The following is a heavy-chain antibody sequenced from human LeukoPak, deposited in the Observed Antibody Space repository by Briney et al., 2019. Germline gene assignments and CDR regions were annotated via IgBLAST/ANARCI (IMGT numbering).Heavy chain of an antibody. CDR2: INHSGST. V-gene: IGHV4-34*01. CDR3: ARRPPRTLNRFYGNHAFDI. Sequence: PSETLSLTCAVYGGSFSGYYWSWIRQPPGKGLEWIGEINHSGSTNYNPSLKSRVTISVDTSKNQFSLKLSSVTAADTAVYYCARRPPRTLNRFYGNHAFDIWGQGTMVTVSS. D-gene: IGHD1-14*01. CDR1: GGSFSGYY. J-gene: IGHJ3*02.